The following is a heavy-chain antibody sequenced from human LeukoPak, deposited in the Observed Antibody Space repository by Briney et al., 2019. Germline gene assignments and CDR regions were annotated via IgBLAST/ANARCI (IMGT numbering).Heavy chain of an antibody. J-gene: IGHJ4*02. V-gene: IGHV3-23*01. CDR3: GKATGTLGN. CDR1: GFTFSTYA. CDR2: FSNSGET. Sequence: GGSLRLSCAASGFTFSTYAMAWVRQAPGKGLEWVSAFSNSGETHYADSVKGRFTISRDNSKNTLYLQMNSLTADDTAIYYCGKATGTLGNWGQGTLVTVSS. D-gene: IGHD1-1*01.